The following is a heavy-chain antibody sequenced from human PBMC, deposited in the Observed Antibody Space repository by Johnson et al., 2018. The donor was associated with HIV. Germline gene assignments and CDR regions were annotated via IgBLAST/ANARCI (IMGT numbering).Heavy chain of an antibody. CDR1: GFTFSSYG. CDR3: AKAFSSSWSDAFDI. CDR2: IWYAGSNK. D-gene: IGHD6-13*01. Sequence: QVQLVESGGGVVRPGVSLRLSCVASGFTFSSYGMHWVRQAPGQGLEWVAVIWYAGSNKYYADSVKGRFTISRDNSKNTLYLQMNSLRTEDTAVYYCAKAFSSSWSDAFDIWGQGTMVTVSS. V-gene: IGHV3-33*06. J-gene: IGHJ3*02.